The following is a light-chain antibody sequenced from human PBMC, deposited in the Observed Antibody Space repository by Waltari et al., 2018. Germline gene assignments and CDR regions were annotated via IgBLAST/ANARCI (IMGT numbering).Light chain of an antibody. V-gene: IGLV1-44*01. J-gene: IGLJ3*02. Sequence: QSVLTQSPSASGTPGQRVPISCSGSSPHLRRNTVHVYQKIPGKAPKLLFFKNNDRPSGVPDRFSGSKSGTSASLAISGLQSEDEGDYYCAAWDDSVSTVLFGGGTKLTVL. CDR3: AAWDDSVSTVL. CDR1: SPHLRRNT. CDR2: KNN.